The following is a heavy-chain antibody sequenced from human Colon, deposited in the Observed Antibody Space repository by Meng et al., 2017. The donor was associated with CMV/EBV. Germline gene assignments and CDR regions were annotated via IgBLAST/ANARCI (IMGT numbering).Heavy chain of an antibody. J-gene: IGHJ4*02. CDR2: ISPDGSST. Sequence: CAASGFTFSGYWMHWVRQAPGKGLVWVSRISPDGSSTYYADSVKGRLTISRDNANSVLFLQMNSLRSDDAAVYYCVRGGDGYGNFDYWGQGTLVTVSS. D-gene: IGHD5-24*01. CDR3: VRGGDGYGNFDY. V-gene: IGHV3-74*01. CDR1: GFTFSGYW.